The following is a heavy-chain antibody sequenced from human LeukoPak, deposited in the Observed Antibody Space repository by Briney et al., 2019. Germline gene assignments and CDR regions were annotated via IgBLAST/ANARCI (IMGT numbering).Heavy chain of an antibody. CDR1: GYTFTGYY. CDR3: ARVDYYYGMDV. V-gene: IGHV1-2*06. Sequence: ASVKVSCKASGYTFTGYYMHWVRQAPGQGLEWMGRINPNSGGTNYAQKIQGRVTMTRDTSISTAYMELSRPRSDDTAVYYCARVDYYYGMDVWGQGTTVTVSS. J-gene: IGHJ6*02. CDR2: INPNSGGT.